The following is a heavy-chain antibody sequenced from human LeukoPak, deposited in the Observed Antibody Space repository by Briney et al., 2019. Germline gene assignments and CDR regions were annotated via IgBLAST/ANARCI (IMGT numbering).Heavy chain of an antibody. CDR1: GGSISSTNYY. CDR2: IYYSGST. CDR3: ARGGVYYYDSSGYLPNAFDI. J-gene: IGHJ3*02. V-gene: IGHV4-39*07. Sequence: SETLSLTCTVSGGSISSTNYYWGWIRQPPGKGLEWIGSIYYSGSTYYNPSLKSRVTISVDTSKNQFSLKLSSVTAADTAVYYCARGGVYYYDSSGYLPNAFDIWGQGTMVTVSS. D-gene: IGHD3-22*01.